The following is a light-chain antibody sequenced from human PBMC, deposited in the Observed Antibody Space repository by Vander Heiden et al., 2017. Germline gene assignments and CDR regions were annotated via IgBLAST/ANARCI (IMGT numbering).Light chain of an antibody. J-gene: IGKJ1*01. CDR2: DAS. Sequence: EIVLTQSPATLSLSPGERATLSCGASQSVRSSYLAWYQQKPGRAPRLLIYDASSRATGIPDRFSGSGSGTDFTLTISRLEPEDFAVYYCLQYGSSPRTFGPGTKVEIK. CDR3: LQYGSSPRT. CDR1: QSVRSSY. V-gene: IGKV3D-20*01.